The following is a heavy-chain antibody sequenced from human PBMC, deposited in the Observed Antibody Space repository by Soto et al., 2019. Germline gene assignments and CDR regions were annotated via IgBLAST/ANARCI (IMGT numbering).Heavy chain of an antibody. CDR2: INPSGGST. CDR3: ACITMVRGGHYGMDV. J-gene: IGHJ6*02. Sequence: ASVKVSCKASGYTFTSYYMHWVRQAPGQGLEWMGIINPSGGSTSYAQKFQGRVTMTRDTSTSTVYMELSSLRSEDTAVYYCACITMVRGGHYGMDVWGQGTLVTVSS. D-gene: IGHD3-10*01. V-gene: IGHV1-46*01. CDR1: GYTFTSYY.